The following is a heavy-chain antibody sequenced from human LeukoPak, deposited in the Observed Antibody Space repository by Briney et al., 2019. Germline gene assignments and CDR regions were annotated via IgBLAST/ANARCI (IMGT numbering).Heavy chain of an antibody. V-gene: IGHV3-30*02. J-gene: IGHJ4*02. Sequence: GGSLRLSCAASGFSFSSYGMHWVRQAPGKGLEWVAFIRYDGSNKYYADSVKGRFTISGDNSKNTLYLQMNSLRAEDTAVYYCARSEYSTSPFDYWGQGTLVTVSS. CDR3: ARSEYSTSPFDY. CDR1: GFSFSSYG. D-gene: IGHD6-6*01. CDR2: IRYDGSNK.